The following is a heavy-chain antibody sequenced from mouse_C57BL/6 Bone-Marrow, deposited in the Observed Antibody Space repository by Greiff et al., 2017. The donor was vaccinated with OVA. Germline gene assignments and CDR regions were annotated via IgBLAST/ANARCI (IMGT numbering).Heavy chain of an antibody. CDR1: GYAFSSSW. D-gene: IGHD1-1*01. Sequence: QVQLQQSGPELVKPGASVKISCKASGYAFSSSWMNWVKQRPGKGLEWIGRIYPGDGDTNYNGKFKGKATLTADKSSSTAYMRLSSLTSEDSAVYFWAIHYYGSSLDYWGQGTTLTVSS. V-gene: IGHV1-82*01. CDR2: IYPGDGDT. CDR3: AIHYYGSSLDY. J-gene: IGHJ2*01.